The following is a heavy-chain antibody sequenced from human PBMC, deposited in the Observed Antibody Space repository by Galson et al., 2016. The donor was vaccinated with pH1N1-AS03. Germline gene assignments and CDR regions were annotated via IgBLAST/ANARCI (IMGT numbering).Heavy chain of an antibody. CDR2: INHSGST. J-gene: IGHJ6*02. V-gene: IGHV4-34*01. D-gene: IGHD3-9*01. CDR1: GGSFSGYY. Sequence: ETLSLTCAVYGGSFSGYYWSWIRQSPGKGLEWIGEINHSGSTKYNPSLNSRVTISLDTSKNRISLRLSSVSAADTAVYYCASREGFDVLTGYSPFYAMDVWGPGTTVTVSS. CDR3: ASREGFDVLTGYSPFYAMDV.